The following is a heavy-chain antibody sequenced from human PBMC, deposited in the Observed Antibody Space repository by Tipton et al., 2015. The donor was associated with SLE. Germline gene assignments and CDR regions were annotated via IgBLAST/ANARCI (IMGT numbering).Heavy chain of an antibody. CDR1: GFTFSDYY. V-gene: IGHV3-11*01. CDR2: ISSSGST. Sequence: SLRLSCAASGFTFSDYYMSWIRQAPGKGLEWVSYISSSGSTYYADSVKGRFTISRDNSKNTLYLQMNSLRAEDTAVYYCATRHGYWGQGTLVTVSS. CDR3: ATRHGY. J-gene: IGHJ4*02.